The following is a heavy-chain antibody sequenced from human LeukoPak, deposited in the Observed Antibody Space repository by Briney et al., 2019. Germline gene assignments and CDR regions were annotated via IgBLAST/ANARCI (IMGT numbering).Heavy chain of an antibody. D-gene: IGHD3-22*01. CDR2: INPNSGGT. Sequence: ASVKVSCKASGYTFTGYYMHWGRQAPGQGLEWMGWINPNSGGTNYAQKFQGRVTMTRDTSISTAYMELSRLISDDTAVYYCARSDSSGYLDYWGQGTLVTVSS. CDR1: GYTFTGYY. CDR3: ARSDSSGYLDY. V-gene: IGHV1-2*02. J-gene: IGHJ4*02.